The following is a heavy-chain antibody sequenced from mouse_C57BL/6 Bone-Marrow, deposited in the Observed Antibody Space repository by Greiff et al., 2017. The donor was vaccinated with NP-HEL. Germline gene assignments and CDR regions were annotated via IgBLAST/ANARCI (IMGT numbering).Heavy chain of an antibody. V-gene: IGHV1-81*01. CDR3: TTSRGRNFDY. J-gene: IGHJ2*01. Sequence: VHLVESGAELARPGASVKLSCKASGYTFTSYGISWVKQRTGQGLEWIGEIYPRSGNTYYNAKFKGKATLTADKSSSTAYMDLSILTYDDSTVYICTTSRGRNFDYWGQGTTLTVSS. D-gene: IGHD1-1*01. CDR2: IYPRSGNT. CDR1: GYTFTSYG.